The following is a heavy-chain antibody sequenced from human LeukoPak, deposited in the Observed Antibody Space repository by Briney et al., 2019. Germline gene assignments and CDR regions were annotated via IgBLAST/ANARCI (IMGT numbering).Heavy chain of an antibody. J-gene: IGHJ6*03. CDR3: ARTAPGKYYYYMDV. CDR2: INPNSGGT. D-gene: IGHD3-10*01. CDR1: GGTFSSYA. V-gene: IGHV1-2*02. Sequence: GASVKVSCKASGGTFSSYAISWVRQAPGQGLEWMGWINPNSGGTNYAQKFQGRVTMTRDTSISTAYMELSRLRSDDTAVYYCARTAPGKYYYYMDVWGKGTTVTISS.